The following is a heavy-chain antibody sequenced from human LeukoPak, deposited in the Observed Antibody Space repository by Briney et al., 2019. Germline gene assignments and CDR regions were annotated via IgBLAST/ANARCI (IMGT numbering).Heavy chain of an antibody. D-gene: IGHD6-19*01. Sequence: SETLSLTCTVSGGSISSYYWSWILQPPGKGLEWIGYIYYSGSTNYNPSLKSRVTISVDTSKNQFSLKLSSVTAADTAVYYCARVLIGSGWYIPSGVYYYYGMDVWGQGTTVTVSS. CDR1: GGSISSYY. CDR2: IYYSGST. J-gene: IGHJ6*02. CDR3: ARVLIGSGWYIPSGVYYYYGMDV. V-gene: IGHV4-59*01.